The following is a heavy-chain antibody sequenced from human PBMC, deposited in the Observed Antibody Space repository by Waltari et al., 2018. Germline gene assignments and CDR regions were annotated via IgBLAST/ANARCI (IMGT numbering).Heavy chain of an antibody. CDR3: ASLIVGANGVDY. Sequence: EVQLVESGGGLIQPGGSLRLSCAASGFTVSSNYMSWVRQGPGKGLEWFSVIYSGSSTYYADSVKGRFTISRDNSKNTLYLQMNSLRAEDTAVYYCASLIVGANGVDYWGQGTLVTVSS. CDR1: GFTVSSNY. J-gene: IGHJ4*02. D-gene: IGHD1-26*01. V-gene: IGHV3-53*01. CDR2: IYSGSST.